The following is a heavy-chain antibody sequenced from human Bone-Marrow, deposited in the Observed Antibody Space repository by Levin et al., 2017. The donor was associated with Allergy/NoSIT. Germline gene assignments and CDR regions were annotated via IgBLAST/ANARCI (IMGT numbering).Heavy chain of an antibody. V-gene: IGHV3-30*18. D-gene: IGHD1-26*01. CDR3: AKERGVYSGTYVSYFDY. J-gene: IGHJ4*02. Sequence: GGSLRLSCEASGFTFSNYGMHWIRQAPGKGLEWVAHISYEGRHERYLDSVKGRFTISRDNSKNTLSLQMNSLRAEDTAVYYCAKERGVYSGTYVSYFDYWGQGTLVTVSS. CDR2: ISYEGRHE. CDR1: GFTFSNYG.